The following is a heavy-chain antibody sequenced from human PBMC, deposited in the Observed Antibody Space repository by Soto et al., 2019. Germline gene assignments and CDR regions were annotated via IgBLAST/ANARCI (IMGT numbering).Heavy chain of an antibody. V-gene: IGHV4-31*03. J-gene: IGHJ4*02. CDR1: GGSISSGGYY. D-gene: IGHD6-19*01. CDR3: ASLYRRAGLFDY. Sequence: SETLSLTCTVSGGSISSGGYYWSWIRQHPGKGLEWIGYIYYSGSTYYNPSLKSRVTISVDTSKNQFSLKLSSVTAADTAVYYCASLYRRAGLFDYWGQGTLVTVSS. CDR2: IYYSGST.